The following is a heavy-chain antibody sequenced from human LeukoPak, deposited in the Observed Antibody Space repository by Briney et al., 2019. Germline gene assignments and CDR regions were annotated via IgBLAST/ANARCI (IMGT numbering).Heavy chain of an antibody. CDR3: AKDLYYGDYPEQVGTLFDY. CDR1: GFTFSSYA. J-gene: IGHJ4*02. Sequence: GGSLRLPCAASGFTFSSYAMSWVRQAPGKGLGWVSAISGSGGSTYYADSVKGRFTISRDNSKNTLYLQMNSLRAEDTAVYYCAKDLYYGDYPEQVGTLFDYWGQGTLVTVSS. D-gene: IGHD4-17*01. V-gene: IGHV3-23*01. CDR2: ISGSGGST.